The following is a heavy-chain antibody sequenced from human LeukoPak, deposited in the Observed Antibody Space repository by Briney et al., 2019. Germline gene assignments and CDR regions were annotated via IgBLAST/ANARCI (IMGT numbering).Heavy chain of an antibody. CDR3: ARDQGKVTGTPFDY. V-gene: IGHV1-2*02. D-gene: IGHD1-20*01. J-gene: IGHJ4*02. CDR2: INPNIGVT. CDR1: GYTFTGYY. Sequence: ASVTVFCKASGYTFTGYYIHWVRQAPGQGREWIGWINPNIGVTNFAQKFQGRVTMTRDTSISTAYMELSRLRSDDTAVYYCARDQGKVTGTPFDYWGQGTLVTVSS.